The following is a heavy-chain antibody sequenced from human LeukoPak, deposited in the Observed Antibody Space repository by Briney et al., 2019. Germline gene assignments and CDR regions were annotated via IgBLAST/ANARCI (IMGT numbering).Heavy chain of an antibody. D-gene: IGHD5-18*01. J-gene: IGHJ4*02. CDR1: GSTFGDYA. Sequence: GGSLRLSCTASGSTFGDYAMTWFRQAPGKGLEWVGFIRSKAYGGTTEYAASVKGRFTISRDDSKSIAYLQMNSLKTEDTAVYYCTRDADSARTFDYWGQGTLVTVSS. CDR2: IRSKAYGGTT. CDR3: TRDADSARTFDY. V-gene: IGHV3-49*03.